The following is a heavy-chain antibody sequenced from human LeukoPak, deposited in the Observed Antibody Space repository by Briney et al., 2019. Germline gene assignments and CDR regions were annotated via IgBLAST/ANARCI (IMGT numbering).Heavy chain of an antibody. CDR2: IIPIFGTA. V-gene: IGHV1-69*05. J-gene: IGHJ6*03. D-gene: IGHD5-18*01. CDR1: GGTFTSYA. Sequence: SVKVSCKASGGTFTSYAISWVRQAPGQGLEWMGGIIPIFGTANYAQKFQGRVTITTDESTSTAYMELSSLRSEDTAVYYCARDPGGYSYGTRYYYYMDVWGKGTTVTVSS. CDR3: ARDPGGYSYGTRYYYYMDV.